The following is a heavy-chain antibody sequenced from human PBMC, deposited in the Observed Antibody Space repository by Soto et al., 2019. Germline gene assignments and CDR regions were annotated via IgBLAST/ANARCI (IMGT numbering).Heavy chain of an antibody. CDR1: GYSCTSYW. V-gene: IGHV5-51*01. Sequence: PGESRKVSCKGSGYSCTSYWIGWVRQMPGKGLEWMGIIYPGDSDTRYSPSFQGQVTISADKSISTAYLQWSSLKASDTAMYYCARHQGSGSTSFYYYGMDVWGQGTTVTVSS. D-gene: IGHD2-2*01. CDR2: IYPGDSDT. CDR3: ARHQGSGSTSFYYYGMDV. J-gene: IGHJ6*02.